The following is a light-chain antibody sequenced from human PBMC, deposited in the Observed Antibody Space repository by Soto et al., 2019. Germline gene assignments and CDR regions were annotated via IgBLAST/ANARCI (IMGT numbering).Light chain of an antibody. V-gene: IGKV1-6*01. CDR3: LQNFNYPRT. CDR1: QVISDD. J-gene: IGKJ1*01. Sequence: AIQMTQSPSSLSASVGDRVTITCRASQVISDDLGWYQLKPGKAPKLLISAASRLQSGVPSRFSGSGSGAHFTLTITSLQPEDSATYYCLQNFNYPRTFGQGTKVDIK. CDR2: AAS.